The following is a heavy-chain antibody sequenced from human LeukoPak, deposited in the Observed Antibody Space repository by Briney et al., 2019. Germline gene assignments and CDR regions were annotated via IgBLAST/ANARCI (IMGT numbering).Heavy chain of an antibody. CDR2: INPNSGGT. CDR1: GYTFTTYY. J-gene: IGHJ4*02. CDR3: ARVNYDILTGYLDY. Sequence: ASVKVSCKASGYTFTTYYMHWVRQAPGQGLEWMGWINPNSGGTNYAQKFQGRVTMTRDTSISTAYMELSRLRSDDTAVYYCARVNYDILTGYLDYWGQGTLVTVSS. V-gene: IGHV1-2*02. D-gene: IGHD3-9*01.